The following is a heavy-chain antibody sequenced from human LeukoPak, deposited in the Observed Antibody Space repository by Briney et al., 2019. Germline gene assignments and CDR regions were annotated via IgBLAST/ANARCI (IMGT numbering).Heavy chain of an antibody. CDR2: IGDSGGRT. V-gene: IGHV3-23*01. D-gene: IGHD1-26*01. J-gene: IGHJ4*02. Sequence: GGSLRPSCVASGFSFSTYAGGWVRQAPGKGLEWVSVIGDSGGRTHYADSVKGRFTISRDNSKNTLYLQMNSLRGEDTAVYYCARVRGAITYYFDYCGQGTLVTVSS. CDR3: ARVRGAITYYFDY. CDR1: GFSFSTYA.